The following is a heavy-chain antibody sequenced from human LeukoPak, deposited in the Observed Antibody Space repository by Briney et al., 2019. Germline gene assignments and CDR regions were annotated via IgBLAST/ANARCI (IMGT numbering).Heavy chain of an antibody. J-gene: IGHJ2*01. D-gene: IGHD6-13*01. CDR2: IRSKANSYAT. Sequence: GGSLRLSCAASGFTFSDSAMHWVRQASGKGLEWVGRIRSKANSYATAYAASVKGRFTISRDNSKNTLYLQMNSLRADDTAVYYCAKNWQQLVLRLGYFDLWGRGTLVTVSS. CDR3: AKNWQQLVLRLGYFDL. V-gene: IGHV3-73*01. CDR1: GFTFSDSA.